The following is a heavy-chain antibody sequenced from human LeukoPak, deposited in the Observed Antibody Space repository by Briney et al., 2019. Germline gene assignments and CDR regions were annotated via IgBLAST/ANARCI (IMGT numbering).Heavy chain of an antibody. CDR3: AKDQQLALDY. J-gene: IGHJ4*02. Sequence: GGSLRLSCAASGFTFSSYGVHWVRQAPGKGLEWVAVISYDGSNKYYADSVKGRFTISRDNSKNTLYLQMNSLRAEDTAVYYCAKDQQLALDYWGQGTLVTVSS. CDR2: ISYDGSNK. V-gene: IGHV3-30*18. CDR1: GFTFSSYG. D-gene: IGHD6-6*01.